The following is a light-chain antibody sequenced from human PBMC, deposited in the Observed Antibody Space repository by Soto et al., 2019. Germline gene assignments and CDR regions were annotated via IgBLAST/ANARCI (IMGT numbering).Light chain of an antibody. Sequence: IVMTQSPATLSVSPGEGATLSCRASETISRDLARYQQKPGQSPRLLIFGAFTRATGVPVRFSGSGSGTEFTLTVSSLQSEDVAVYFCQQYNKWPLTFGGGTRVEIK. CDR3: QQYNKWPLT. J-gene: IGKJ4*01. CDR2: GAF. CDR1: ETISRD. V-gene: IGKV3D-15*01.